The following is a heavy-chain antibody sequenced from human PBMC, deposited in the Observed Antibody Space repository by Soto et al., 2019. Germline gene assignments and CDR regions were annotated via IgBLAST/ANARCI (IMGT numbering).Heavy chain of an antibody. CDR3: AREGSEVGAARYYYMDV. J-gene: IGHJ6*03. CDR2: IWYDGSNK. CDR1: GFTYSSYG. Sequence: GGSLRLSCAASGFTYSSYGMHWVRQAPGKGLEWVAVIWYDGSNKYYADSVKGRFTISRDNSKNTLYLQMNSLRAEDTAVYYCAREGSEVGAARYYYMDVWGKGTTVTVSS. V-gene: IGHV3-33*01. D-gene: IGHD1-26*01.